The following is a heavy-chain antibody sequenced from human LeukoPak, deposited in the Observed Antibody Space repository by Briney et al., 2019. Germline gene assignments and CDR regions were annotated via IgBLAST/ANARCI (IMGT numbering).Heavy chain of an antibody. CDR3: ASGLYTLTTGDAFDT. V-gene: IGHV4-34*01. J-gene: IGHJ3*02. CDR2: INHSGST. CDR1: GGSFSGYY. D-gene: IGHD4/OR15-4a*01. Sequence: SETLSLTCAVYGGSFSGYYWSWIRQPPGKGLEWIGEINHSGSTNYNPSLKSRVTISVDTSKNQFSLKLSSVTAADTAVYYCASGLYTLTTGDAFDTWGQGTMVTVSS.